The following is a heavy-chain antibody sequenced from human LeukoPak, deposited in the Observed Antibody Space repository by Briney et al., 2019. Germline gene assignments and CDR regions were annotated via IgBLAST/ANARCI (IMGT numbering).Heavy chain of an antibody. CDR2: INPNSGGT. CDR3: ARDVGYSSGWYVRAGFDP. CDR1: GYTFTDYY. D-gene: IGHD6-19*01. V-gene: IGHV1-2*02. Sequence: ASVKVSCKASGYTFTDYYMHWVRQAPGQGLEWMGWINPNSGGTNYAQKFQGRVTMTRDTSISTAYMELSRLRSDDTAVYYCARDVGYSSGWYVRAGFDPWGQGTLVTVSS. J-gene: IGHJ5*02.